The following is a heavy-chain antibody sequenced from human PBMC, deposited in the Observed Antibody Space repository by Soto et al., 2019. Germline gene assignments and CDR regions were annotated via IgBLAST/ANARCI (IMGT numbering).Heavy chain of an antibody. CDR1: GYTLSSGDY. Sequence: SETLCLTCAVSGYTLSSGDYCCWSRQPPGKGLEWIGIIHHSGSTYYNPSLRSRITISVDTSKNQFSLKMPSVTATDTAVYYCARSSGYVPGGYWGQGILVTVSS. CDR2: IHHSGST. J-gene: IGHJ4*02. CDR3: ARSSGYVPGGY. D-gene: IGHD5-12*01. V-gene: IGHV4-38-2*01.